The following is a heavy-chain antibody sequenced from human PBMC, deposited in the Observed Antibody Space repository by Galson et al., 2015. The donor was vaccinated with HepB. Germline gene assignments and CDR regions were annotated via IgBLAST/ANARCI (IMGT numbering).Heavy chain of an antibody. V-gene: IGHV1-8*01. CDR3: ARRAYSGWGGRYYFYMDD. Sequence: SVKVSCKASGYTFKNYDINWVRQATGQGLEWMGRMNPNSGDADYAQKFQGRVTMTRDTSISTAYMEVRSLRTDDTAVYYCARRAYSGWGGRYYFYMDDWGKGTPVTVSS. CDR1: GYTFKNYD. D-gene: IGHD6-6*01. CDR2: MNPNSGDA. J-gene: IGHJ6*03.